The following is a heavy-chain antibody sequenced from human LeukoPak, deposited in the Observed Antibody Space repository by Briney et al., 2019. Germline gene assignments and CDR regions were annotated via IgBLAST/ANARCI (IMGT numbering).Heavy chain of an antibody. CDR3: ARSYYYGSGSYPAAGYYYYYGMDV. CDR2: INSDGSST. CDR1: GFTFSSYW. J-gene: IGHJ6*02. D-gene: IGHD3-10*01. V-gene: IGHV3-74*01. Sequence: GGSLRLSCAASGFTFSSYWMHWVRQAPGKGLVWVSRINSDGSSTSYADSVKGRFTISRDNAKNTLYLQMNSLRAEDTAVYYCARSYYYGSGSYPAAGYYYYYGMDVWGQGTTVTVSS.